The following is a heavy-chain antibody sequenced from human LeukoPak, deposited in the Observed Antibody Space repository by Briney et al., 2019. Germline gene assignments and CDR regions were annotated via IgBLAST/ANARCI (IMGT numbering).Heavy chain of an antibody. CDR1: GFTFSSYS. V-gene: IGHV3-21*01. Sequence: PGGSLGLSCAASGFTFSSYSVNWVRQAPGKGLEWVSSISSSSTYIYYADSVKGRFTISRDNAKNSLYLQMNSLRAEDTAVYYCARDRAPHYDFWSGYPMDVWGKGTTVTVSS. J-gene: IGHJ6*04. CDR2: ISSSSTYI. CDR3: ARDRAPHYDFWSGYPMDV. D-gene: IGHD3-3*01.